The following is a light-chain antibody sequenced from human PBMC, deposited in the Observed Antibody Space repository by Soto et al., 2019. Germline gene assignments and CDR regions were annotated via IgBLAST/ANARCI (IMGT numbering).Light chain of an antibody. V-gene: IGLV1-51*01. CDR1: SSNIGNNY. J-gene: IGLJ2*01. Sequence: QSALTQPPSVSAAPGQKVTISCSGSSSNIGNNYVSWYQQFPGTAPKLLIYEDNKRPSGIPDRFSASKSGTSATLGITGLQTGDEADYYCGAWDNSLSGGQFGGGTKLTVL. CDR3: GAWDNSLSGGQ. CDR2: EDN.